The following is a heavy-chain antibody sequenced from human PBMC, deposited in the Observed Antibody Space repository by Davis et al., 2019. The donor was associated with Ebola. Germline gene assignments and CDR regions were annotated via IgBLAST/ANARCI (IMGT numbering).Heavy chain of an antibody. V-gene: IGHV3-33*08. CDR2: IWYDGSNK. CDR1: GFTFSSYS. CDR3: ARARGAFDI. J-gene: IGHJ3*02. Sequence: PGGSLRLSCAASGFTFSSYSMNWVRQAPGKGLEWVAVIWYDGSNKYYADSVKGRFTISRDNSKNTLYLQMNSLRAEDTAVYYCARARGAFDIWSQGTMVTVSS.